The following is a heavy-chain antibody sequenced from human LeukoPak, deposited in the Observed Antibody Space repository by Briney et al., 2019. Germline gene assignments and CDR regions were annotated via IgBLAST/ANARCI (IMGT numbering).Heavy chain of an antibody. V-gene: IGHV1-18*01. D-gene: IGHD4-17*01. CDR2: ISAYNGNT. CDR3: ARRGYGDYAPGAFDI. CDR1: GYTFTSYG. Sequence: ASVKVSCKASGYTFTSYGISWVRQAPGQGLEWMGWISAYNGNTNYAQKLQGRVTMTTDTSTSTAYMELRSLRSDDTAVYYCARRGYGDYAPGAFDIWGQGTMVTVSS. J-gene: IGHJ3*02.